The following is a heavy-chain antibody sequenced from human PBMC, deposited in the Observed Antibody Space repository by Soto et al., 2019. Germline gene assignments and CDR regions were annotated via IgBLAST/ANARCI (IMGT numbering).Heavy chain of an antibody. V-gene: IGHV1-69*12. J-gene: IGHJ4*02. CDR2: IIPIFGTA. D-gene: IGHD3-3*01. CDR1: GGTFSSYA. Sequence: QVQLVQSGAEVKKPGSSVKVSCKASGGTFSSYAISWVRQAPGQGLEWMGGIIPIFGTANYAQKFQGRVTMTADESTSPAYMELSSLRSEDTAVYYCARVRVRFLVWLGSEGWGQGTLVTVSS. CDR3: ARVRVRFLVWLGSEG.